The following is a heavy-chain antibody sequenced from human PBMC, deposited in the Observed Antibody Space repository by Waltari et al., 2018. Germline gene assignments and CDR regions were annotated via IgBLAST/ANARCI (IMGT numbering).Heavy chain of an antibody. J-gene: IGHJ3*02. D-gene: IGHD3-10*02. CDR2: IYYSGST. CDR1: GGPISSSRTY. CDR3: ARHVRGTRGGDAFDI. Sequence: QLQLQESGPGLVKPSETLSLTCTVPGGPISSSRTYWGWIRQPPGKGLEWIGSIYYSGSTYYNPSLKSRVTISVDTSKNQFSLKLSSVTAADTAVYYCARHVRGTRGGDAFDIWGQGTMVTVSS. V-gene: IGHV4-39*07.